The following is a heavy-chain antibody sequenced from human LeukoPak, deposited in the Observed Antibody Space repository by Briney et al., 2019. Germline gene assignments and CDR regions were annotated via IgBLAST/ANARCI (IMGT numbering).Heavy chain of an antibody. CDR2: IYYSGST. V-gene: IGHV4-31*03. CDR3: ARVVLTTVELRFDY. CDR1: GGSISSGGYY. J-gene: IGHJ4*02. D-gene: IGHD4-11*01. Sequence: PSETLSLTCTVSGGSISSGGYYWSWIRQHPGKGLEWIGYIYYSGSTDYNPSLKSRATTSVDTSKNQFSLHLSSVTAADTAVYYCARVVLTTVELRFDYWGQGSLVTVSS.